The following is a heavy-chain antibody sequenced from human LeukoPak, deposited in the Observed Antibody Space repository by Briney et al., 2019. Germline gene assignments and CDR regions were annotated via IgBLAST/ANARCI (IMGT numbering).Heavy chain of an antibody. CDR2: ISSSSYI. CDR3: ARDPAAGTAY. Sequence: GGSLRLSCAASGFTFSSYSMNWVRQAPGKGLEWVSSISSSSYIYYADSVTGRFTISRDNAKNSLYLQMNSLRAEDTAAYYCARDPAAGTAYWGQGTLVTVSS. D-gene: IGHD6-13*01. CDR1: GFTFSSYS. V-gene: IGHV3-21*01. J-gene: IGHJ4*02.